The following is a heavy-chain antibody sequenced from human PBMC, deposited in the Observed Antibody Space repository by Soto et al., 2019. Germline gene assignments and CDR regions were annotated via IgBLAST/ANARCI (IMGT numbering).Heavy chain of an antibody. D-gene: IGHD3-22*01. CDR1: GYTFNKYP. V-gene: IGHV1-3*01. CDR3: ARKDYYDSGMYYFDY. CDR2: INPGNGDT. J-gene: IGHJ4*02. Sequence: ASVKVSCKTTGYTFNKYPIHWVRQAPGQGLEWMGWINPGNGDTGYSQKFQDRVTITRDTSASTAYMDLSSLRSEDTAVYYCARKDYYDSGMYYFDYWGQGTLVTVSS.